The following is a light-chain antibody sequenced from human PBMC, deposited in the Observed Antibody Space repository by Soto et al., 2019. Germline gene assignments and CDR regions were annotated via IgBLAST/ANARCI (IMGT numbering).Light chain of an antibody. CDR2: DAS. CDR1: QSVSTY. Sequence: EIVLTQSPATLSLSPGETATLSCRASQSVSTYVAWYQQGPGQAPRLLIYDASHRATGPPARFSGSGSITDSPPTITSIEPEDFAVYYCQPRGKTFTSGPGTKV. J-gene: IGKJ3*01. CDR3: QPRGKTFT. V-gene: IGKV3-11*01.